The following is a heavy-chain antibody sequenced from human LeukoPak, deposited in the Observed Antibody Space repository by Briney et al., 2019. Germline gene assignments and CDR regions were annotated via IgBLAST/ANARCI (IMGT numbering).Heavy chain of an antibody. J-gene: IGHJ4*02. CDR3: ARGRYYGSGSYYNV. CDR1: GGSFSGYY. CDR2: INHSGST. V-gene: IGHV4-34*01. D-gene: IGHD3-10*01. Sequence: SETLSLTCAVYGGSFSGYYWSWIRQPPGKGLEWIGEINHSGSTNYNPSLKSRVTISVDTSKNQFSLKLSSATAADTAVYYCARGRYYGSGSYYNVWGQGTLVTVSS.